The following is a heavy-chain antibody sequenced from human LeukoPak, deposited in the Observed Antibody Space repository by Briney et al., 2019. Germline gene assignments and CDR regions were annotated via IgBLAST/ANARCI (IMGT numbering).Heavy chain of an antibody. CDR3: ARTLSAYYYDSSDAFDI. CDR2: ISSSGSTI. D-gene: IGHD3-22*01. Sequence: GGSLRLSCAASGFTFSDYYMSWIRQAPGKGLEWVSYISSSGSTIYYADSVKGRFTISRDNAKNSLYLQMNSLRAEDTAVYYCARTLSAYYYDSSDAFDIWGQGTMVTVSS. V-gene: IGHV3-11*04. J-gene: IGHJ3*02. CDR1: GFTFSDYY.